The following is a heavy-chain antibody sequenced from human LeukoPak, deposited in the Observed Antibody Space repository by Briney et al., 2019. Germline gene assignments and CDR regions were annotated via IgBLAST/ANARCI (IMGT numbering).Heavy chain of an antibody. J-gene: IGHJ2*01. D-gene: IGHD1-26*01. CDR2: ISGSGDST. CDR1: GFTFSSYA. Sequence: PGGSLRLSCAASGFTFSSYAMSWVRQAPGKGLEWVSAISGSGDSTYYADSVKGRFTISRDNSKNTLYLQMNSLRAEDTAVYYCAKGKGGDYYNWYFDLWGRGTLVTVSS. CDR3: AKGKGGDYYNWYFDL. V-gene: IGHV3-23*01.